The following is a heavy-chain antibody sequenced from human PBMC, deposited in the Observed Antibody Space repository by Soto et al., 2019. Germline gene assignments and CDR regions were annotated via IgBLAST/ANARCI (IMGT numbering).Heavy chain of an antibody. Sequence: GGSLRLSCAASGFTFSSYGMHWVRQAPGKGLEWVAVISYDGSNKYYADSVKGRFTISRDNSKNTLYLQMNSLRAEDTAVYYCAKGLGRYYDILTGYYMDVWGKGTTVTVSS. CDR2: ISYDGSNK. V-gene: IGHV3-30*18. D-gene: IGHD3-9*01. J-gene: IGHJ6*03. CDR1: GFTFSSYG. CDR3: AKGLGRYYDILTGYYMDV.